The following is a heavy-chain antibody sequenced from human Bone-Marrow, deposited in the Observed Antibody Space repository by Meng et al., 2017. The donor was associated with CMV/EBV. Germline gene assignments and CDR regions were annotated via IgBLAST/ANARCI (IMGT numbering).Heavy chain of an antibody. J-gene: IGHJ4*02. CDR1: MILNRYG. Sequence: MILNRYGRRWVGKDPEKGVERVTIVDCDGREEYYDDYVKGRFTIYRENTGNMVYLQMSRLRYEDTAVYFCAKDGPTPSSVTCLFDYWGQGTLVTVSS. CDR2: VDCDGREE. D-gene: IGHD3-22*01. CDR3: AKDGPTPSSVTCLFDY. V-gene: IGHV3-30*02.